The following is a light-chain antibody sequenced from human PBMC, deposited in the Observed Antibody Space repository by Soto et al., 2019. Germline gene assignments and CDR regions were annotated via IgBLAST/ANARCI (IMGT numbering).Light chain of an antibody. CDR2: DVS. V-gene: IGKV1-5*01. CDR3: QQYNSYPIT. CDR1: QSVTNW. Sequence: DIQMTQSPSTLSASVGERVTITCRDSQSVTNWLAWYQQTPGKAPKLLIYDVSSLESGVPSRFSGSGAGTECTLTISSLQPDDFATDYCQQYNSYPITFGQGTRLEIK. J-gene: IGKJ5*01.